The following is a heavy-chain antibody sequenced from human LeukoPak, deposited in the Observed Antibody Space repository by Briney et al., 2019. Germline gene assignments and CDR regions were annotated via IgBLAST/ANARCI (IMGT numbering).Heavy chain of an antibody. J-gene: IGHJ4*02. CDR1: GFTFSSYG. D-gene: IGHD4-17*01. CDR2: ISYDGSNK. CDR3: AKGTRWAVTTVLDY. Sequence: GRSLRLSCAASGFTFSSYGMHWGRQAPGKGLEWVAVISYDGSNKYYADSVKGRFTISRDNSKNTLYLQMNSLRAEDTAVYYCAKGTRWAVTTVLDYWGQGTLVTVSS. V-gene: IGHV3-30*18.